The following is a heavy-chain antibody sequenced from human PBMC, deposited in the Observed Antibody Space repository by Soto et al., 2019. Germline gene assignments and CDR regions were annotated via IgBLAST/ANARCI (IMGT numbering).Heavy chain of an antibody. CDR1: GGSFSGYY. J-gene: IGHJ4*02. D-gene: IGHD4-17*01. V-gene: IGHV4-34*01. Sequence: SETLSLTCAVYGGSFSGYYWSWIRQPPGKGLEWIGEINHSGSTNYNPSLKSRVTISVDTSKNQFSLKLSSVTAADTAVYYCARVGTTVTFGYWGQGTLVTVSS. CDR2: INHSGST. CDR3: ARVGTTVTFGY.